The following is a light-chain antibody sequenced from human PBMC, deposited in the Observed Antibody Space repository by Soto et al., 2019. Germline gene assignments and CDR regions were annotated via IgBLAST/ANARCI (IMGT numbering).Light chain of an antibody. V-gene: IGKV1-39*01. CDR2: GAS. Sequence: DIHMTQSPSSLSASVGDGVTITCRASASVSRFLNWYQQKPGKAPHLLIIGASTLLEGVPSRFSGSGSGTEFTLTISSVQPEDFAIYYCQQTHSAPRTFGQGTWLDIK. CDR3: QQTHSAPRT. J-gene: IGKJ1*01. CDR1: ASVSRF.